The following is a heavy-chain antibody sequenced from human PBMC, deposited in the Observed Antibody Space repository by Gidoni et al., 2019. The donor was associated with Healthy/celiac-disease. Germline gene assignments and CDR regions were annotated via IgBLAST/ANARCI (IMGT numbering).Heavy chain of an antibody. Sequence: QVQLQESGPGLVKPSQTLSLTCTVSGGSIRRGGYYWSRIRQNPGKGLEWIGYIDYSGSTYYNPSLKSRVTISVDTSKNQFSLKLSSVTAADTAVYYCARMTTVTTPYYYYGMDVWGQGTTVTVSS. D-gene: IGHD4-4*01. CDR2: IDYSGST. J-gene: IGHJ6*02. CDR3: ARMTTVTTPYYYYGMDV. CDR1: GGSIRRGGYY. V-gene: IGHV4-31*03.